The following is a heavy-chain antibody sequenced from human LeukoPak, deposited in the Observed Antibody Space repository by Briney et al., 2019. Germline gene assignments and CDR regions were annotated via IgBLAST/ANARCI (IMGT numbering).Heavy chain of an antibody. CDR1: GGTFSSYA. J-gene: IGHJ6*03. D-gene: IGHD6-13*01. CDR2: IIPIFGTA. Sequence: ASVKVSCKASGGTFSSYAISWVRQAPGQGLEWRGRIIPIFGTANYAQKFQGRVTITTDESTSTAYMELSSLRSEDTAVYYCARDGVAAAGYYYYYMDVWGQGTMVTVSS. V-gene: IGHV1-69*05. CDR3: ARDGVAAAGYYYYYMDV.